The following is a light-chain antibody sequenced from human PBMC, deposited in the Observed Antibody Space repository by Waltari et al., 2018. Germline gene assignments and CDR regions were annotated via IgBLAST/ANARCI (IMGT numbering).Light chain of an antibody. CDR3: QQYDYWPT. V-gene: IGKV3-15*01. J-gene: IGKJ1*01. Sequence: ERVMTQSPAPLSVSPGDRATLSCRASQSVSSNLACYQQKFGQAPRLLIYGASTRATGIPARFSGSGSGTEFTLTISSLQSEDFAVYYCQQYDYWPTFGQGTKVEIK. CDR1: QSVSSN. CDR2: GAS.